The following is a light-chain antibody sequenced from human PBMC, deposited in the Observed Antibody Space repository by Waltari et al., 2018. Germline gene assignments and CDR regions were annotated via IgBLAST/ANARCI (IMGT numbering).Light chain of an antibody. Sequence: DIVMTQSPDSLAVCLGASDNNNCKSGQSVLYSSNNKNYLAWYQQKPGQPPKLLIYWASTRESGVPDRFSGSGSGTDFTLTISSLQAEDVAVYYCQQYYSTPRTFGQGTKVEIK. CDR3: QQYYSTPRT. CDR2: WAS. J-gene: IGKJ1*01. V-gene: IGKV4-1*01. CDR1: QSVLYSSNNKNY.